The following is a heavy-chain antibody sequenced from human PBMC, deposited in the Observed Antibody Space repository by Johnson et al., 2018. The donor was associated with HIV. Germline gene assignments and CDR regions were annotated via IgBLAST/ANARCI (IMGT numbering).Heavy chain of an antibody. V-gene: IGHV3-23*04. CDR3: ARGRGGGLQLVGAFDI. Sequence: EVQLVESGGGLVKPGGSLRLSCAASGFSFSDYYMSWIRQAPGKGLEWVSAISGRGGTTYYADSVKGRFTISRDNSKNPLYLQMNSLRAEDTAVYHCARGRGGGLQLVGAFDIWGQGTMFTVSS. CDR1: GFSFSDYY. CDR2: ISGRGGTT. J-gene: IGHJ3*02. D-gene: IGHD5-24*01.